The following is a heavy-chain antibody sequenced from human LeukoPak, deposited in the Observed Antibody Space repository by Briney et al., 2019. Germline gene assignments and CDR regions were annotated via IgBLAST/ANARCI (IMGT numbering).Heavy chain of an antibody. CDR1: GGSISSSSYY. J-gene: IGHJ4*02. CDR3: ARHARRSTTMIPAYFDY. V-gene: IGHV4-39*01. D-gene: IGHD3-22*01. CDR2: IYYSGST. Sequence: PSETLSLTCTVSGGSISSSSYYWGWIRQPPGKGLEWIGSIYYSGSTYYNPSLKRRVTISVDTSKNQFSLKLSSVTAADTAVYYCARHARRSTTMIPAYFDYWGQGTLVTVSS.